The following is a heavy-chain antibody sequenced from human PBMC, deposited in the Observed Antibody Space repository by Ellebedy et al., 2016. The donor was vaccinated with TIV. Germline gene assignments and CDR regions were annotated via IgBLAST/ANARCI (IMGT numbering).Heavy chain of an antibody. Sequence: GESLKISCAVSGVTFSSYWMSWVRQAPGKGLEWVANIKEDGTDKYYVGSVKGRFTISRDKAKNSLYLQMNSLRAEDTAVYYCARWNHRADSSGYYLYFDYWGQGTLVTVSS. V-gene: IGHV3-7*01. J-gene: IGHJ4*02. CDR3: ARWNHRADSSGYYLYFDY. D-gene: IGHD3-22*01. CDR1: GVTFSSYW. CDR2: IKEDGTDK.